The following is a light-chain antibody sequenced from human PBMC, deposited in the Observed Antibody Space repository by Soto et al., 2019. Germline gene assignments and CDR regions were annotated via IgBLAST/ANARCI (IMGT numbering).Light chain of an antibody. Sequence: QSALTQPASVSGSPGQSITISCTGTSSDVGSYNLVSWYQQHPGKAPKLMIYEGSKRPSGVSNRFSGSKSGNTASLTLSGLQAEAEADYYCCSYAGSALVFGGGTKLTVL. CDR1: SSDVGSYNL. CDR2: EGS. CDR3: CSYAGSALV. J-gene: IGLJ2*01. V-gene: IGLV2-23*01.